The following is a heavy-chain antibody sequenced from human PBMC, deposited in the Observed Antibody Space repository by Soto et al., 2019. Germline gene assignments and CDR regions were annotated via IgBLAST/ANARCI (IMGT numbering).Heavy chain of an antibody. J-gene: IGHJ5*02. V-gene: IGHV1-8*01. CDR3: ARAVRRRWNFDWFDP. Sequence: QVQLVQSGAEVKKPGASVKVSCKASGYTFTSYDINWVRQATGQGLEWMGWMNPNSGNTGYAQKFQGRGTMTRTNSISTAYMELGSVRSEDKAVYYCARAVRRRWNFDWFDPWGQGTLVTVSS. D-gene: IGHD1-7*01. CDR1: GYTFTSYD. CDR2: MNPNSGNT.